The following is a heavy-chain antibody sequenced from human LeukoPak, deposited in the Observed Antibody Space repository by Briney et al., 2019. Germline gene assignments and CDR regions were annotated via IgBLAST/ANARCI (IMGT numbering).Heavy chain of an antibody. V-gene: IGHV1-69*05. CDR1: GYTFTGYY. Sequence: ASVKVSCKASGYTFTGYYMHWVRQAPGQGLEWMGGIIPIFGTANYAQKFQGRVTITTDESTSTAYMELSSLRSEDTAVYYCARSLYSRSETSAYWGQGTLVTVSS. CDR2: IIPIFGTA. CDR3: ARSLYSRSETSAY. J-gene: IGHJ4*02. D-gene: IGHD1-26*01.